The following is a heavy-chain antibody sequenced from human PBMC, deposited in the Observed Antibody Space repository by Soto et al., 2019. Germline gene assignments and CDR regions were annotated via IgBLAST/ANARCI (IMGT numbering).Heavy chain of an antibody. J-gene: IGHJ3*02. D-gene: IGHD6-19*01. CDR1: GFTLSSYG. CDR3: AKDRGHIAVAAITGGRDFHI. CDR2: ISYDGDDQ. Sequence: QLVESGGGVVQPGTSLRLSCVASGFTLSSYGMHWVRQAPGKGLEWVAAISYDGDDQYYGDSVRGRFTISRDNSESTVYLQMNSLRADDTGVYYCAKDRGHIAVAAITGGRDFHIWGRGTMVAVSS. V-gene: IGHV3-30*18.